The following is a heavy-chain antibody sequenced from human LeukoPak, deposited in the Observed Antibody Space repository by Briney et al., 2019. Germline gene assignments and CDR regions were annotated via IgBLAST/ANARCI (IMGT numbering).Heavy chain of an antibody. CDR2: IKSDGRT. V-gene: IGHV3-74*01. CDR1: GFTFSNYR. CDR3: ARAPSEIGGYYPEYFRH. J-gene: IGHJ1*01. D-gene: IGHD3-22*01. Sequence: QPGGSLGLSCAAAGFTFSNYRMHWVRQAPGKGLVWVSRIKSDGRTNYADSVKGRFTISRDNAKNTVSLQMNSLRAEDTGVYYCARAPSEIGGYYPEYFRHWGQGTLVTVSS.